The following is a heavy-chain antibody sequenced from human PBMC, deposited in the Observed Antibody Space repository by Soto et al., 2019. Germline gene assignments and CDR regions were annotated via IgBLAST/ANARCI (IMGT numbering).Heavy chain of an antibody. Sequence: ALRLSFAAAVLILNSNSMTWLRLATGKGLVWVAFISFSGNHIYYADSVKGRFTISRDNARNSLYLQMNSLRAEDTALYYCARRRDRISHFLFDFWGLGTLVNVSA. CDR1: VLILNSNS. CDR2: ISFSGNHI. V-gene: IGHV3-21*06. CDR3: ARRRDRISHFLFDF. J-gene: IGHJ4*02.